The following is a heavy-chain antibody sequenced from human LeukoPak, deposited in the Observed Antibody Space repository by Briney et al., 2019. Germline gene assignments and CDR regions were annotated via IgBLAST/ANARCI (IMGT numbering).Heavy chain of an antibody. D-gene: IGHD2-15*01. CDR1: GFIFSSYG. CDR2: IWYDGSNK. CDR3: ANPRTPYCSGGSCYSATDYYYYGMDV. Sequence: GGSLRLSCAASGFIFSSYGMHWVRQAPGKGLEWVAVIWYDGSNKYYADSVKGRFTISRDNSKNTLYLQMSSLRAEDTAVYYCANPRTPYCSGGSCYSATDYYYYGMDVWGQGTTVTVSS. J-gene: IGHJ6*02. V-gene: IGHV3-33*06.